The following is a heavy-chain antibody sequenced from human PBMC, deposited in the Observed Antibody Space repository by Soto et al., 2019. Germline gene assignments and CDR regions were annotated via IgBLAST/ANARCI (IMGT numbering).Heavy chain of an antibody. CDR3: AHNIVVPNYYYYYMDV. CDR2: IYWDDDK. Sequence: SGPTLVKPTQTLTLTCTFSGFSLSTSGVGVGWIRQPPGKALEWLALIYWDDDKRYSPSLKSRLTITKDTSKNQVVLTMTNMDPVDTATYYCAHNIVVPNYYYYYMDVWGKGTTVTVSS. CDR1: GFSLSTSGVG. J-gene: IGHJ6*03. V-gene: IGHV2-5*02. D-gene: IGHD2-15*01.